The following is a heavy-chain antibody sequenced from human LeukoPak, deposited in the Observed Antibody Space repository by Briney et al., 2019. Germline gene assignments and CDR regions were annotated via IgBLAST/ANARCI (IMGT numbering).Heavy chain of an antibody. CDR3: ARHRFSEWPATYYYYMDV. CDR2: IYTSGST. CDR1: GGSISSYY. D-gene: IGHD3-3*01. Sequence: SETLSLTCTVSGGSISSYYWSWIRQPPGKGLEWIGYIYTSGSTNYNPSLKSRVTISVDTSKNQFSLKLSSVTAADTAVYYCARHRFSEWPATYYYYMDVWGKGTTVTVSS. J-gene: IGHJ6*03. V-gene: IGHV4-4*09.